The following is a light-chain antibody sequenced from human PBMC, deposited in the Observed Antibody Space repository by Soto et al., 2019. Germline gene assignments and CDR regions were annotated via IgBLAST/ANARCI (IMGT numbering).Light chain of an antibody. V-gene: IGKV1-33*01. Sequence: DIQMTQSPSSLSASVGARVSITCQASQDIMTSLSWFQHKPGRAPKLLIYGASYLETGVPSRFRGSGSGTDFTFTITSLQPEDIATYYCQHYNNLPPFTFGPGTIVDIK. CDR3: QHYNNLPPFT. CDR1: QDIMTS. CDR2: GAS. J-gene: IGKJ3*01.